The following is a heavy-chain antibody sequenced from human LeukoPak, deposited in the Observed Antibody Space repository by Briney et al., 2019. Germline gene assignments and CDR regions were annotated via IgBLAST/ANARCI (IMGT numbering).Heavy chain of an antibody. Sequence: SETLSLTCTVSGYSISSSYYWSWIRQPPGKGLEWIGYIYYSGSTNYNPSLKSRVTISVDTSKNQFSLKLSSVTAADTAVYYCARAVGYSYGTGIDYWGQGTLVTVSS. CDR3: ARAVGYSYGTGIDY. CDR1: GYSISSSYY. J-gene: IGHJ4*02. CDR2: IYYSGST. V-gene: IGHV4-61*01. D-gene: IGHD5-18*01.